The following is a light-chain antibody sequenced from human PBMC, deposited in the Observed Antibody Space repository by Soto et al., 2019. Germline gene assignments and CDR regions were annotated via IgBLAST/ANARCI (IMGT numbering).Light chain of an antibody. Sequence: QSVLTQPPSASGTPGQRVTISCSGSSSNIGSNPVNWYQQFPGTAPKLLMYSNNQRSSGVPDRFSGSRSGTSASLAISGLQSDDEADYYCAAWDDTLNGPVFGGGTQLTVL. V-gene: IGLV1-44*01. CDR3: AAWDDTLNGPV. CDR1: SSNIGSNP. CDR2: SNN. J-gene: IGLJ7*01.